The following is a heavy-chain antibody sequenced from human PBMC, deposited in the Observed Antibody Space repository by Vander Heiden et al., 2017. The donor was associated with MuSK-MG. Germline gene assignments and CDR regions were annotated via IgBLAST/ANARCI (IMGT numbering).Heavy chain of an antibody. Sequence: QVQLQQSGPGLVKPSQSLSVTCAISGVSVSSNSAVWNWIRQSPSRGLEVLGRTYYRSKWYNGYAVSVKSRITINPDTSKNQFSLQLNSGTPEDTAVYYCARDQLKWFGEYLFDYWGQGTLVTVSS. CDR3: ARDQLKWFGEYLFDY. V-gene: IGHV6-1*01. CDR2: TYYRSKWYN. J-gene: IGHJ4*02. D-gene: IGHD3-10*01. CDR1: GVSVSSNSAV.